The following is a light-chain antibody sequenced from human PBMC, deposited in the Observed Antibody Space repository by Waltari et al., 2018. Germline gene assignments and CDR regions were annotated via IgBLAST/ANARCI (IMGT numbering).Light chain of an antibody. CDR1: RRFGGW. V-gene: IGKV1-5*03. Sequence: DIQMTQSPPTLSASVGDRVTITCRARRRFGGWLAWYQPQPGKAPKFLIYRASNLETGVPARFSGSGSGTEFTLTISSLQPDDFATYFCQQYNDYPWTFGQGTKVEMK. CDR2: RAS. CDR3: QQYNDYPWT. J-gene: IGKJ1*01.